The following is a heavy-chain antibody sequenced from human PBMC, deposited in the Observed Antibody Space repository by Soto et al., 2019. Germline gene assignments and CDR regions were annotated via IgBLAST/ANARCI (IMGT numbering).Heavy chain of an antibody. CDR1: GITFSNYW. CDR3: ARSRFPYYFDY. J-gene: IGHJ4*02. D-gene: IGHD3-10*01. Sequence: VESGGGLVQPGGFLRLCCAASGITFSNYWMHWVRQAPGKGLVWVSHIDNDGSIPSYADSVKGRFTISRDNAKNTLHLQVNSLRAEDTAVYYCARSRFPYYFDYWGQGTLVTVSS. CDR2: IDNDGSIP. V-gene: IGHV3-74*01.